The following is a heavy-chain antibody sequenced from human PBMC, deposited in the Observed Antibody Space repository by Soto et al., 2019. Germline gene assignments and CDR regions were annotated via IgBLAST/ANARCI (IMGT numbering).Heavy chain of an antibody. CDR3: AKGGTNNNNYDYYMDV. CDR2: ISGSGGNT. V-gene: IGHV3-23*01. Sequence: EVQLLESGGGLVQPGGSLRLSCAASGFIFSDYALTWVRQAPGKGLEWVSTISGSGGNTYSADSVKGRITVSRDNSKNTLYLQMSSLSDEHTAVYYCAKGGTNNNNYDYYMDVWGKGTAVTVSS. D-gene: IGHD2-15*01. CDR1: GFIFSDYA. J-gene: IGHJ6*03.